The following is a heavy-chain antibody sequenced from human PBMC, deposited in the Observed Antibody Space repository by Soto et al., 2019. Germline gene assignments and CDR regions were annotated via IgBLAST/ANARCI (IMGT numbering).Heavy chain of an antibody. D-gene: IGHD2-15*01. J-gene: IGHJ5*02. CDR2: IIPIFGTA. CDR1: GGTFSSYA. CDR3: ASSYCSGGSCYSWGNWFDP. Sequence: QVQLVQSGAEVKKPGSSVKVSCKASGGTFSSYAISWVRQAPGQGLEWMGGIIPIFGTANYAQKFQGRVTITADESTSKAYMELSRLRSEDTAVYYCASSYCSGGSCYSWGNWFDPWGQGTLVTVSS. V-gene: IGHV1-69*12.